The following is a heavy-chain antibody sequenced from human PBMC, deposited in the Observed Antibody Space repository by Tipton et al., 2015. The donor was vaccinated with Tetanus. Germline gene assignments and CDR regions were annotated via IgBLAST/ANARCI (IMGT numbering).Heavy chain of an antibody. V-gene: IGHV4-34*01. J-gene: IGHJ4*02. CDR1: GGSFSGYY. CDR2: INHSGST. Sequence: TLSLTCAVYGGSFSGYYWSWIRQPPGKGLEWIGEINHSGSTNYNPSLKSRVTISVDTSKNQFSLKLSSVTAADTAVYYCARVYYGSGSYYFDYWGQATLVTVSS. CDR3: ARVYYGSGSYYFDY. D-gene: IGHD3-10*01.